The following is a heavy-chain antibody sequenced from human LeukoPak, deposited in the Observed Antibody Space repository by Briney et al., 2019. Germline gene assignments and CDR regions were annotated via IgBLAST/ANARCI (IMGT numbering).Heavy chain of an antibody. CDR3: ARGETSSYDY. V-gene: IGHV3-53*01. D-gene: IGHD2-2*01. J-gene: IGHJ4*02. Sequence: GGSLRLSCAASGFTFSSYAMNWVRQAPGKGLEWVSVIYSGGNTYYADSVKGRFTISRDNSKNTVYLQMNSLRAEDTAVYYCARGETSSYDYWGQGTLVTVSS. CDR1: GFTFSSYA. CDR2: IYSGGNT.